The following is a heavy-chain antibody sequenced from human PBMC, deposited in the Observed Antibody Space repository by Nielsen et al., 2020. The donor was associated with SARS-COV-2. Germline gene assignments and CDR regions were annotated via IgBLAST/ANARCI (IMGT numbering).Heavy chain of an antibody. V-gene: IGHV3-7*03. CDR2: IHQDGGET. CDR3: ARNFYGSVSYPFDP. J-gene: IGHJ5*02. CDR1: GFTFSDYW. D-gene: IGHD3-10*01. Sequence: LSLICAASGFTFSDYWMSWVRQAPGKGLEWVANIHQDGGETRYTDSVKGRFTISRDNAKNSLYLQMNSLRAEDTAMYYCARNFYGSVSYPFDPWGQGTLVTVSS.